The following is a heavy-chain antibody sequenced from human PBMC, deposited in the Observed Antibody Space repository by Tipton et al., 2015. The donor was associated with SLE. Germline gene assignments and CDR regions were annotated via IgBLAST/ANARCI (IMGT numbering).Heavy chain of an antibody. J-gene: IGHJ4*02. CDR2: MHNSGDS. Sequence: TLSLTCKASRISISSHYWSWNRQPPGKGLAWIGQMHNSGDSTYNPSLKSRATMSVDTSKNHFSLKLTSVIAAATSVYYCARDIEAPGDFLYFDYWGQGILVTVSS. D-gene: IGHD7-27*01. CDR3: ARDIEAPGDFLYFDY. CDR1: RISISSHY. V-gene: IGHV4-59*11.